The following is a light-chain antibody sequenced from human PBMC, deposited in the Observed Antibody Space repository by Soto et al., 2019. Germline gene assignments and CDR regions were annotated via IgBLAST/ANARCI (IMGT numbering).Light chain of an antibody. CDR3: CSCAGSSTFYYV. V-gene: IGLV2-23*02. J-gene: IGLJ1*01. CDR2: EVS. CDR1: SSDVGSYNL. Sequence: QSALTQPASVSGSPGQSITISCTGTSSDVGSYNLVSWYQQHPGKAPKLMIYEVSKRPSGVSNRFSGSKSGNTASLTISGLQAEDEADYYCCSCAGSSTFYYVFGTGTKVTVL.